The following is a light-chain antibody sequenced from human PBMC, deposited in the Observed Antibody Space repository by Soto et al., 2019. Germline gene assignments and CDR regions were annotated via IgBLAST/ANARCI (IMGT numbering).Light chain of an antibody. CDR2: GAS. V-gene: IGKV3-20*01. Sequence: EIVLTQSPGTLSLSPGERATLSCRASQSVSNNYLAWYQQKPGQAPRLLIYGASNRATGIPDRFSGSGSGTEFTLTISSLQSEDFAVYFCQRYGSSPLITFGQGTRLEIK. J-gene: IGKJ5*01. CDR1: QSVSNNY. CDR3: QRYGSSPLIT.